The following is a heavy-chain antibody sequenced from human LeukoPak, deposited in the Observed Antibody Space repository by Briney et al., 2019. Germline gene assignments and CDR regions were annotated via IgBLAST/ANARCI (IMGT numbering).Heavy chain of an antibody. CDR2: ISGSGGST. D-gene: IGHD5-12*01. CDR3: AKDHDPIVATLDY. Sequence: GGSLRLSCAASGFTFSSYAMSWVRQAPGKGLEWVSAISGSGGSTYYADSVKGRFTISRDNSKNTPYLQMNSLRAEDTAVYYCAKDHDPIVATLDYWGQGTLVTVSS. V-gene: IGHV3-23*01. J-gene: IGHJ4*02. CDR1: GFTFSSYA.